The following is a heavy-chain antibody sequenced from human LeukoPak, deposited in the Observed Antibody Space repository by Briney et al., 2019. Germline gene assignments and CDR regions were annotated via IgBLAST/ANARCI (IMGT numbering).Heavy chain of an antibody. CDR2: MNSDGGIT. Sequence: GGSLRLSCAVSGFTFSIHWMYWVRQAPGKGLVFVSRMNSDGGITKYADSVKGRFTIARDNAKNMLYLEMNSLRVDDTAVYYCASGITAEESVAIDYWGQGTVVTVS. J-gene: IGHJ4*02. CDR3: ASGITAEESVAIDY. CDR1: GFTFSIHW. V-gene: IGHV3-74*03. D-gene: IGHD1-14*01.